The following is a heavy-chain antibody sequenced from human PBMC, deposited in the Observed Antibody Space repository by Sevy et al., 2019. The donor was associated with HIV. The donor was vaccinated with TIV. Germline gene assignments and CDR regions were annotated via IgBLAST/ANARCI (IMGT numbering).Heavy chain of an antibody. CDR2: ISAYNGNT. CDR3: PRDRSSGIAARLPPIDY. J-gene: IGHJ4*02. CDR1: GYTFTSYG. D-gene: IGHD6-6*01. V-gene: IGHV1-18*01. Sequence: ASVKVSCKASGYTFTSYGISWVRQAPGQGLEWMGWISAYNGNTNYAQKLQGRVTMTTDTSTSTAYMELRSLRSDDTAVYYCPRDRSSGIAARLPPIDYWGQGTLVTVSS.